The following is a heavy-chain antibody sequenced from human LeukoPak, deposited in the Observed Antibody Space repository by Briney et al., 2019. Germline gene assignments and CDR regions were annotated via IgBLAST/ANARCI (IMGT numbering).Heavy chain of an antibody. CDR3: ARHGGPGFDFDY. Sequence: SETLSLTCTVSGGSISSSSYYWGWIRQPPGKGLEWIGGIYYSGSTYYNPSLKNRVTISVDTSKNQFSLKLSSVTAADTAVYYCARHGGPGFDFDYWGQGTLVTVSS. D-gene: IGHD3-16*01. CDR2: IYYSGST. V-gene: IGHV4-39*01. J-gene: IGHJ4*02. CDR1: GGSISSSSYY.